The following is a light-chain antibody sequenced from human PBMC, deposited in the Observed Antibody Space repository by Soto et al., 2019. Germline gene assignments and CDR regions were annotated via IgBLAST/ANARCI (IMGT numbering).Light chain of an antibody. CDR3: AAWDDSLGAL. CDR1: SSNIGSNT. CDR2: SNN. Sequence: QAVVTQPPSASGTPGQRVTISCSGSSSNIGSNTVNWYQQLPGTAPKLLIYSNNQRPSGVPDRFSGSKSGTSASLAISGLQSEDEADYYCAAWDDSLGALFGGGTKLTVL. V-gene: IGLV1-44*01. J-gene: IGLJ2*01.